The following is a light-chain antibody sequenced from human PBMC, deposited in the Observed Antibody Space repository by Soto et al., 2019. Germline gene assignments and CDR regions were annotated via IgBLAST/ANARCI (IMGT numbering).Light chain of an antibody. Sequence: EIVLTQSPGTLSLSPGEGATLSCRASRSVPNNYVAWYQRKPGQAPRLLIYGASTRATDIPRRFSATGSGTDFSLTITRLEPEDFALYFCHQYGSLPPTFGLGTKVEIK. CDR1: RSVPNNY. J-gene: IGKJ1*01. CDR3: HQYGSLPPT. V-gene: IGKV3-20*01. CDR2: GAS.